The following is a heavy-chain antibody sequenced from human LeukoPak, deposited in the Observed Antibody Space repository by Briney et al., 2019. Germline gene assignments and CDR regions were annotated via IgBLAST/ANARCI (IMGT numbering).Heavy chain of an antibody. D-gene: IGHD3-3*01. CDR3: ARGRITIFGVVIYYYYYMDV. CDR1: GGSFSGYY. V-gene: IGHV4-34*01. CDR2: INHSGST. J-gene: IGHJ6*03. Sequence: SETLSLTCAVYGGSFSGYYWSRIRQPPGKGLEWIGEINHSGSTNYNPSLKSRVTISVDTSKNQFSLKLSSVTAADTAVYYCARGRITIFGVVIYYYYYMDVWGKGTTVTVSS.